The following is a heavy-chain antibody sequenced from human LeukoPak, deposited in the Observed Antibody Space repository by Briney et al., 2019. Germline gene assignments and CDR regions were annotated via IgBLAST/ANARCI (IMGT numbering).Heavy chain of an antibody. J-gene: IGHJ3*02. Sequence: QAGGSLRLSCAASGFTFSSCGMHWVRQAPGKGLEWVAVISYDGSNKYYVDFVKGRFTISRDNSKNTLFLEMNSLRAEDTAVYYCAKALTSGWYLDAFNIWGQGTMVTVSS. CDR3: AKALTSGWYLDAFNI. CDR1: GFTFSSCG. D-gene: IGHD6-19*01. V-gene: IGHV3-30*18. CDR2: ISYDGSNK.